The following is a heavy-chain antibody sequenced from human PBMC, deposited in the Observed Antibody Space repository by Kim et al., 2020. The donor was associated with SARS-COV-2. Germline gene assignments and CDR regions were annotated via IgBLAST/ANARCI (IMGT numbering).Heavy chain of an antibody. CDR1: GGSISSSSYY. J-gene: IGHJ4*02. CDR2: IYYSGST. V-gene: IGHV4-39*01. CDR3: VSKGGIQNRRDTAPVDY. D-gene: IGHD5-18*01. Sequence: SETLSLTCTVSGGSISSSSYYWGWIRQPPGKGLEWIGSIYYSGSTYYNPSLKSRVTISVDTSKNQFSLKLSSVTAADTAVYYCVSKGGIQNRRDTAPVDYWGQGTLVTVSS.